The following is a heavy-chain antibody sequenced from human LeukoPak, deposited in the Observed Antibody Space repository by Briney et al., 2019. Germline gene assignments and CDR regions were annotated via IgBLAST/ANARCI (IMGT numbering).Heavy chain of an antibody. Sequence: ASVKVSCKASGYTFTSYGISWVRQAPGQGLEWMGWISAYNGNTNYAQKLQGRVTMTTDTSTSTAYMELRSLRSDDTAVYYCARDGEGWQQLGHFDHWGQGTLVTVSS. V-gene: IGHV1-18*01. CDR3: ARDGEGWQQLGHFDH. J-gene: IGHJ4*02. D-gene: IGHD6-13*01. CDR1: GYTFTSYG. CDR2: ISAYNGNT.